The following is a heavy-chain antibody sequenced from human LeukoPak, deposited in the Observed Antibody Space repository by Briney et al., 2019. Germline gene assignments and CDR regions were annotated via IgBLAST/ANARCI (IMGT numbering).Heavy chain of an antibody. CDR1: GFTFSSYA. D-gene: IGHD3-9*01. CDR2: ISGSGGST. CDR3: AKTASRLTGYSNTPFDY. Sequence: GGSLRLSCAASGFTFSSYAMSWVRRAPGKGLEWISAISGSGGSTYYADSVKGRFTISRDNSKNTLYLQMNSLRAEDTAVYYCAKTASRLTGYSNTPFDYWGQGTLVTVSS. V-gene: IGHV3-23*01. J-gene: IGHJ4*02.